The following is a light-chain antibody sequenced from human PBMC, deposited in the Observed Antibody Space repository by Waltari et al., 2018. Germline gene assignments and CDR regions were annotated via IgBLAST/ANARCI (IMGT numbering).Light chain of an antibody. CDR1: NRAVGHYNF. J-gene: IGLJ3*02. CDR2: DCS. V-gene: IGLV2-23*01. CDR3: CSYAGSSTWV. Sequence: QSALTPPASVSGSPGQSLTLSYPGPNRAVGHYNFVSWFQQHRGKAPKLIIYDCSKRPSGISNRFSGSKAGNTASLTISGLQSGDETDYYCCSYAGSSTWVFGGVTKLTVL.